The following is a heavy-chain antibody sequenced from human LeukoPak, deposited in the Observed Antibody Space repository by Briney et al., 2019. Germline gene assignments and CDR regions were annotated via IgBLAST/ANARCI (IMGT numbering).Heavy chain of an antibody. CDR3: AKDSDTAMEGYFDY. D-gene: IGHD5-18*01. V-gene: IGHV3-9*01. Sequence: GGPLRLSCAASGFTFDDYAMHWVRQAPGKGLEWVSGISWNSGSIGYADSVKGRFTISRDNAKHYLYLQMNSLRAEDTALYYCAKDSDTAMEGYFDYWGQGTLVTVSS. CDR2: ISWNSGSI. J-gene: IGHJ4*02. CDR1: GFTFDDYA.